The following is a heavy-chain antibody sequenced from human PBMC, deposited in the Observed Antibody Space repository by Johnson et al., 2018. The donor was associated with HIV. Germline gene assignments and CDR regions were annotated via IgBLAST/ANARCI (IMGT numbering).Heavy chain of an antibody. CDR2: INQDGSER. CDR3: ARKAYALDI. Sequence: VQLVESGGNLVQPGGSLRLSCAESGFTFSHYWMTWVRQAPGKGLEWVANINQDGSERYYVDSVTGRFTISRDNAKKSVYLQMNSLRAEDTAVDYCARKAYALDIWGQGTMITVSS. J-gene: IGHJ3*02. CDR1: GFTFSHYW. V-gene: IGHV3-7*05.